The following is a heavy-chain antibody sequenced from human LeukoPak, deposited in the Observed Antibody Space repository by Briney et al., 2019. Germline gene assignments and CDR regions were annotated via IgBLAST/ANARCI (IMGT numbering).Heavy chain of an antibody. CDR3: VRVNDYGDRNLYYFGY. CDR1: GXIFSNYG. CDR2: FSSDGDNT. D-gene: IGHD4-17*01. V-gene: IGHV3-64D*06. Sequence: GGSLRLSCSASGXIFSNYGMYWVRQAPGKGLEFVSAFSSDGDNTFYADSVKGSFTISRDNSKNTLYLQTSSLRGEDTAVYYCVRVNDYGDRNLYYFGYWGQGTLVTVSS. J-gene: IGHJ4*02.